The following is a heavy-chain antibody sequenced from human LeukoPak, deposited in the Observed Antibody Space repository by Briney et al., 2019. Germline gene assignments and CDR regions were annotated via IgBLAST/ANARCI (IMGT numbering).Heavy chain of an antibody. J-gene: IGHJ4*02. CDR1: GGSISSYY. CDR3: ARGPRYGDYEVY. CDR2: IYYSGTT. V-gene: IGHV4-59*12. D-gene: IGHD4-17*01. Sequence: SETLSLTCTVSGGSISSYYWSWIRQPPGKGLEWIGYIYYSGTTNYNPSLKSRVTISVDKSKNQFSLKLSSVTAADTAVYYCARGPRYGDYEVYWGQGTLVTVSS.